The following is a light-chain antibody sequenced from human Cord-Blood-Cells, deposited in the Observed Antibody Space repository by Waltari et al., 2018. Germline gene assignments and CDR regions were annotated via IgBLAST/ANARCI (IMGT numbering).Light chain of an antibody. J-gene: IGLJ3*02. Sequence: QSALTQPAPVSGSPGQSITISCTGTSCDVGGYNYVSWYQQHPGKAPKLMIYDVSNRPSGVSNRFSGSKSGNTASLTISGLQAEDDADYYCSSYTSSSTWVFGGGTKLTVL. CDR2: DVS. CDR3: SSYTSSSTWV. V-gene: IGLV2-14*01. CDR1: SCDVGGYNY.